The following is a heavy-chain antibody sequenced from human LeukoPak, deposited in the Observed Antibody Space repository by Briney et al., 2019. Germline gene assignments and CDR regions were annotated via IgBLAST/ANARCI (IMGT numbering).Heavy chain of an antibody. V-gene: IGHV3-48*01. CDR3: ARDHRYAFDN. CDR1: GFNFIDYS. J-gene: IGHJ4*01. D-gene: IGHD5-12*01. Sequence: PGGSLRLSCAASGFNFIDYSMTWVGQAPGKGLEWISYIGISSGNTKYADSVKGRFTISRDKARNSLYLQMNSLRVEDTAMYYCARDHRYAFDNWGHGTLVTVSS. CDR2: IGISSGNT.